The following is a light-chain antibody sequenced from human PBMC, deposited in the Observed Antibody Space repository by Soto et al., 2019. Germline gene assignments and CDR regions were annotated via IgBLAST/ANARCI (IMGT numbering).Light chain of an antibody. CDR3: QQYMSSVT. J-gene: IGKJ1*01. CDR1: QSVDTTF. V-gene: IGKV3-20*01. CDR2: GAY. Sequence: EIVLTQSPGSLSLSPGQRATLSCRASQSVDTTFFTWYQKKPGQAPRLLIQGAYKRATGIPDRLSGCGSGTDFTLFISRLEPEDFAVYYCQQYMSSVTFGQGTKVEIK.